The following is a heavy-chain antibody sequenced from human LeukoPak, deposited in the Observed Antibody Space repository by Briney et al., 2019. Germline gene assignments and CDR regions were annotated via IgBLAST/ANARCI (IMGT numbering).Heavy chain of an antibody. V-gene: IGHV4-31*03. CDR1: GGSISSGGYY. CDR2: IYYSGST. Sequence: SETLSLTCTVSGGSISSGGYYWSWIRQHPGKGLEWIGYIYYSGSTYYNPSLKRRVTISVDTSKNQFSLKLSSVTAADTAVYYCARVSPDYGGNTGGDYWGQGTLVSVSS. CDR3: ARVSPDYGGNTGGDY. J-gene: IGHJ4*02. D-gene: IGHD4-23*01.